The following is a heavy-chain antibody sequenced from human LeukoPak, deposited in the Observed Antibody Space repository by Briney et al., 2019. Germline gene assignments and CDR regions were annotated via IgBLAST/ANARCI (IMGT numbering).Heavy chain of an antibody. CDR2: IYYSGST. CDR3: ARGYSYGPNWFDP. CDR1: GGSISSYY. J-gene: IGHJ5*02. V-gene: IGHV4-59*12. D-gene: IGHD5-18*01. Sequence: SETLSLTCTVSGGSISSYYWSWIRQPPGKGLEWIGYIYYSGSTNYNPSLKSRVTISVDTSKNQFSLKLSSVTAADTAVYYCARGYSYGPNWFDPWGQGTLVTVSS.